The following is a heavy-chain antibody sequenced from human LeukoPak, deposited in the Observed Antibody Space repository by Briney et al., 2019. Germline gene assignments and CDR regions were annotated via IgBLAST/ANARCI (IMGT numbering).Heavy chain of an antibody. CDR3: ARPPAAGTEFWS. CDR1: GYSFSSYW. CDR2: IFPSDSDT. Sequence: GESLKISCKGSGYSFSSYWIGWVRQMPGKGLEWMGIIFPSDSDTRYSPSFQGQVTISADKSTNTAYLQCSSLKASDSAMYCARPPAAGTEFWSWGQGTLVTVSS. J-gene: IGHJ5*02. V-gene: IGHV5-51*01. D-gene: IGHD6-25*01.